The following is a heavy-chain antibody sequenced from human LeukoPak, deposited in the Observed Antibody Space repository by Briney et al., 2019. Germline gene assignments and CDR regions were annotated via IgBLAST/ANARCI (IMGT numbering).Heavy chain of an antibody. D-gene: IGHD3-10*01. CDR3: ARSRRRFGDETFDV. J-gene: IGHJ3*01. CDR1: GGSVSSGSYS. Sequence: SETLSLTCTVSGGSVSSGSYSWSWIRQPPGKGLEWIGYIYYSGSTNYNPSLKSRVTISVDTSKNQFSLKMSSVTTADTAVYYCARSRRRFGDETFDVWGQGTMVTVSS. V-gene: IGHV4-61*01. CDR2: IYYSGST.